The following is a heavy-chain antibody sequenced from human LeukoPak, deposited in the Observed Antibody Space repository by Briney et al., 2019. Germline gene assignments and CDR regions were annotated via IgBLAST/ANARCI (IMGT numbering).Heavy chain of an antibody. CDR1: GVSISSYC. Sequence: SETLSLTCSVSGVSISSYCWSWIRQPAGKGLEWIGRLCPSGNTYNNPSLRSRVTMSVDTSKNHLSLNMTSVTAADTAVYYYARGTTSRLNCFDPWGQGTLVTVSS. CDR2: LCPSGNT. V-gene: IGHV4-4*07. J-gene: IGHJ5*02. D-gene: IGHD1-7*01. CDR3: ARGTTSRLNCFDP.